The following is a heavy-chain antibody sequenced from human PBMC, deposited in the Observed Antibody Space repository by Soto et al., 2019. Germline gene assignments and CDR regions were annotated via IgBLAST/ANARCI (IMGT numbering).Heavy chain of an antibody. CDR1: GGTFSAYA. V-gene: IGHV1-69*12. CDR2: IIPVLGTS. J-gene: IGHJ6*01. CDR3: ARHRDFNFFSGMDV. Sequence: QVQLVQSGSEVKKPGSSVKVSCKTSGGTFSAYAISWVRQAPGQGLEWVGGIIPVLGTSNYAQEFQGRVTITADESTRTASMELTSLRSEDTAVYYCARHRDFNFFSGMDVWGQGTTVTVSS.